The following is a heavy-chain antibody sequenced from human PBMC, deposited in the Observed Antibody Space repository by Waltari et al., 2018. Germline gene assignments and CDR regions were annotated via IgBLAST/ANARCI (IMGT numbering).Heavy chain of an antibody. D-gene: IGHD4-17*01. CDR2: IWYDGSNK. J-gene: IGHJ3*02. V-gene: IGHV3-33*08. CDR1: GFTFSSYG. Sequence: QVQLVESGGGVVQPGRSLRLSCAASGFTFSSYGMHWVRQAPGKGLEWVAVIWYDGSNKYYADSVKGRFTISRDNSKNSLYLQMNSLRAEDTAVYYCARDSNLPDYGDYADAFDIWGQGTMVTVSS. CDR3: ARDSNLPDYGDYADAFDI.